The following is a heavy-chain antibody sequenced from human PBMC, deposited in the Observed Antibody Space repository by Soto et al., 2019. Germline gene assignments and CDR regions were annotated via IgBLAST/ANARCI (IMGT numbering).Heavy chain of an antibody. V-gene: IGHV3-30*03. CDR2: TTYDGGIK. CDR1: FFSFSICG. Sequence: SLRLSCSASFFSFSICGMEWVRLAPGKGLEWVAATTYDGGIKHYVDSVKGRFTISRDNSKNTLYLQMNSLRVEDTATYYCAGALENPYFYHGLNVWGQGTTVTVSS. J-gene: IGHJ6*02. CDR3: AGALENPYFYHGLNV. D-gene: IGHD1-1*01.